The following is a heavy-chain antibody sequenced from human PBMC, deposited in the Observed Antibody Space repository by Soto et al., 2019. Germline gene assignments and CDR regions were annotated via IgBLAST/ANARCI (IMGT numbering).Heavy chain of an antibody. Sequence: EVQLLESGGGLVQPWGSLRLSCAASGFTFNNYAMTWVRQAPGKGLEWVSAISGGGDTTSYADSVKGRFTVSRDGSKNTLYLQMSSLRAEDTALYYCAKGRGGSGSLTPRVDCWGQGTLVTVSS. CDR2: ISGGGDTT. D-gene: IGHD3-10*01. V-gene: IGHV3-23*01. J-gene: IGHJ4*02. CDR3: AKGRGGSGSLTPRVDC. CDR1: GFTFNNYA.